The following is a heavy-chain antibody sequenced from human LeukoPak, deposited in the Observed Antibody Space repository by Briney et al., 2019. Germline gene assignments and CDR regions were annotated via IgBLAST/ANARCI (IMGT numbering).Heavy chain of an antibody. V-gene: IGHV4-61*01. D-gene: IGHD5-18*01. CDR2: KYYSGST. CDR3: ARGRSYGFDFGS. CDR1: GVSINTCCYY. J-gene: IGHJ4*02. Sequence: PSETLSLTCAVSGVSINTCCYYWTWIRQPPGKGLEWIGYKYYSGSTRYNSSLRSRLTISLDTSKNQFSLRLTSVTAADTAVYYCARGRSYGFDFGSWGQGTLVIVSS.